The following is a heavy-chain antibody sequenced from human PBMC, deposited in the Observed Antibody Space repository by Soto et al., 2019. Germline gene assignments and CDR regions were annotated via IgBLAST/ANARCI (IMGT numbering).Heavy chain of an antibody. J-gene: IGHJ4*01. CDR1: GFTFSTYG. CDR2: MWYDGTNE. Sequence: GGSLRLSCAASGFTFSTYGMHRVRQAPGKGLEWVAVMWYDGTNEKYADSVKGRFTISRDNSKSTLYLQMNSLRAEDTGVYYCARTDCSSSTCPSDLVGATTMDYCGHGTPVTVSS. D-gene: IGHD2-2*01. V-gene: IGHV3-33*01. CDR3: ARTDCSSSTCPSDLVGATTMDY.